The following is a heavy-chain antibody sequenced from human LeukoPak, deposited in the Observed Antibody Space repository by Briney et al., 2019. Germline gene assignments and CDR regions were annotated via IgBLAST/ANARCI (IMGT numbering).Heavy chain of an antibody. CDR3: VREVTVTSYFDY. D-gene: IGHD2-21*02. CDR1: GFTFRNNW. CDR2: INLDGTET. Sequence: PGGSLRLSCTASGFTFRNNWMHWVRQAPGKGLIWVSRINLDGTETTYADSVKGRFTISRDNAKSTLYLQMNSLRAEDTAVYYCVREVTVTSYFDYWGQGILVTVSS. J-gene: IGHJ4*02. V-gene: IGHV3-74*01.